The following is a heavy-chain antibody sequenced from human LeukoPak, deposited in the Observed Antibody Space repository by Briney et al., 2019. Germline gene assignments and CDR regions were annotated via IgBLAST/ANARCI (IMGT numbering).Heavy chain of an antibody. CDR2: INHSGST. D-gene: IGHD3-10*02. CDR3: ARADVVVPFDP. V-gene: IGHV4-34*01. J-gene: IGHJ5*02. CDR1: GFTFSDYY. Sequence: GSLRLSCAASGFTFSDYYMSWIRQPPGKGLEWIGEINHSGSTNYNPSLKSRVTISVDTSKNQFSLKLSSVTAADTAVYYCARADVVVPFDPWGQGTLVTVSS.